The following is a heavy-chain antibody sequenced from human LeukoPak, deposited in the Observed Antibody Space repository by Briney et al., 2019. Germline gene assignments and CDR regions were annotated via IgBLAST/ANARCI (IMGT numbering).Heavy chain of an antibody. CDR1: GFTFSSYA. V-gene: IGHV3-21*01. CDR2: ISSSSSYI. CDR3: ASSKPIAAAVPYYFDY. Sequence: PGGSLRLSCAASGFTFSSYAMSWVRQAPGKGLEWVSSISSSSSYIYYADSVKGRFTISRDNAKNSLYLQMNSLRAEDTAVYYCASSKPIAAAVPYYFDYWGQGTLVTVSS. D-gene: IGHD6-13*01. J-gene: IGHJ4*02.